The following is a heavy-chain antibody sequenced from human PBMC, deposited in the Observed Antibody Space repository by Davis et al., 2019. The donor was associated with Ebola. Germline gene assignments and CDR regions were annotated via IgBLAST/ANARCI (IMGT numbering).Heavy chain of an antibody. CDR2: INAGNGNT. D-gene: IGHD2-15*01. CDR3: ARGDYCSGGSCYFDYFDY. CDR1: GYTFTSYA. V-gene: IGHV1-3*01. J-gene: IGHJ4*02. Sequence: ASVKVSCKASGYTFTSYAMHWVRQAPGQRLEWMGWINAGNGNTKYSQKFQGRVTITRDTSASTAYMELSSLRSEDTAVYYCARGDYCSGGSCYFDYFDYWGQGTLVTVSS.